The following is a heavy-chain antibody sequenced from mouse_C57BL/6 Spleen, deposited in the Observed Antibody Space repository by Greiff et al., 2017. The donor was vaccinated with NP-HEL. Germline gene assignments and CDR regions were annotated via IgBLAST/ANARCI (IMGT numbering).Heavy chain of an antibody. CDR3: ARHGGYSGSNAMDY. J-gene: IGHJ4*01. CDR1: GFSLTSYG. Sequence: VMLVESGPGLVAPSQSLSITCTVSGFSLTSYGVHWVRQPPGKGLEWLVVIWSDGSTTYNSALKSRLSISKDNSKSQVFLKMNSLQTDDTAMYYCARHGGYSGSNAMDYWGQGTSVTVSS. V-gene: IGHV2-6-1*01. CDR2: IWSDGST. D-gene: IGHD1-1*01.